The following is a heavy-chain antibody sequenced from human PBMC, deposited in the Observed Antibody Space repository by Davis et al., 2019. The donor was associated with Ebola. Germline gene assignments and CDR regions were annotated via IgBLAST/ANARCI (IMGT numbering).Heavy chain of an antibody. J-gene: IGHJ6*02. CDR3: AKIPYPSYYYYGMDV. Sequence: GGSLRLSCVASGFQFNDFSLNWVRQAPGKGLEWVAVIWYDGSNKYYADSVKGRFTISRDNSKNTLYLQMNSLRAEDTAVYYCAKIPYPSYYYYGMDVWGQGTTVTVSS. CDR2: IWYDGSNK. CDR1: GFQFNDFS. V-gene: IGHV3-33*06.